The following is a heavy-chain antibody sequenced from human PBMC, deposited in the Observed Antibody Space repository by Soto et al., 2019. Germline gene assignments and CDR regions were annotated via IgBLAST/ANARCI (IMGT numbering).Heavy chain of an antibody. Sequence: QVELQESGPGLVKPSETLSLTCSVSGASITSHYWNWIRQSAREGLQWIGRVYARGATNYNPSLKSRVTISGDTSKNQFSLKLTSVTAADTAVYYCARSSGDDFFYYGMDVWGHGTTVTVSS. D-gene: IGHD4-17*01. CDR1: GASITSHY. CDR2: VYARGAT. J-gene: IGHJ6*02. CDR3: ARSSGDDFFYYGMDV. V-gene: IGHV4-4*07.